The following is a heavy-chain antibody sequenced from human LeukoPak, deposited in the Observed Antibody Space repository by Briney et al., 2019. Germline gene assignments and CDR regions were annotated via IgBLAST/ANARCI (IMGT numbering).Heavy chain of an antibody. Sequence: GGSLRLSCAASGFPFSYFGMHWVRQAPGKGLEWVAFIRFDGNDKFYADSVKGRFTFSRDNSKNTLYLQMNSLRVDDTAIYYCAKDRGGFEEPEYFQDWGQGTLVTVSS. V-gene: IGHV3-30*02. J-gene: IGHJ1*01. CDR2: IRFDGNDK. CDR1: GFPFSYFG. CDR3: AKDRGGFEEPEYFQD. D-gene: IGHD3-10*01.